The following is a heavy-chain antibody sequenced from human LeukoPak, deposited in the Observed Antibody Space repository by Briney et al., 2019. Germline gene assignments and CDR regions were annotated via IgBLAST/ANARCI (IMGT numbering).Heavy chain of an antibody. CDR1: GFPFSSYA. J-gene: IGHJ6*02. CDR3: VRGYSFGPYGMDV. D-gene: IGHD2-15*01. Sequence: GGSLRLSCSASGFPFSSYAMHWVRQAPGKGLEYVSAISDSGGSTYYADSVKGRFTISRDNSKNTLYLQTSSLRAEDTAVYFCVRGYSFGPYGMDVRGQGTTVTVSS. CDR2: ISDSGGST. V-gene: IGHV3-64D*09.